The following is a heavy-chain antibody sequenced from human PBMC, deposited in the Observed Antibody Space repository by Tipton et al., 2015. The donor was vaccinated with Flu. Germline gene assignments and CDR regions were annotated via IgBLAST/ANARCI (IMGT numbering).Heavy chain of an antibody. D-gene: IGHD4-11*01. Sequence: SLRLSCAASGFTFSSYAMSWVRQAPGKGLEWVSAISGSGGSTYYADSVKGRFTISRDNSKNTLYLQMNSLRAEDTAVYYCARAKSYSNYASGLDYWGQGTLVTVSS. CDR1: GFTFSSYA. CDR2: ISGSGGST. CDR3: ARAKSYSNYASGLDY. V-gene: IGHV3-23*01. J-gene: IGHJ4*02.